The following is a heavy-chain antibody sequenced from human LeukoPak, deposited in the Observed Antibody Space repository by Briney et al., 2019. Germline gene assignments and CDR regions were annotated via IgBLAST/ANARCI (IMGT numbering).Heavy chain of an antibody. CDR3: TRGVAAYSAPFDY. D-gene: IGHD6-13*01. CDR1: GGSIGSYY. Sequence: SETLSLTCTVSGGSIGSYYWSWIRQPPGKGLEWIGYIYYSGSTNYNPSLKSRVTISVDTSKNQFSLKLSSVTAADTAVYYCTRGVAAYSAPFDYWGQGTLVTVSS. J-gene: IGHJ4*02. CDR2: IYYSGST. V-gene: IGHV4-59*01.